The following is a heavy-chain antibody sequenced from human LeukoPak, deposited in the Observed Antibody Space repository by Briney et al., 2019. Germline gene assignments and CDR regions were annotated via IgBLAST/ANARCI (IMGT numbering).Heavy chain of an antibody. CDR1: GFTFSSYG. CDR2: IRYDGSNK. Sequence: GGSLRLSCAASGFTFSSYGMHWVRQAPGKGLEWVAFIRYDGSNKYYADSVKGRFTISRDNSKNTLYLQMNSLRAEDTAVYYRAKDYGFLSGYCSLDYWGQGTLVTVSS. J-gene: IGHJ4*02. CDR3: AKDYGFLSGYCSLDY. D-gene: IGHD3-3*01. V-gene: IGHV3-30*02.